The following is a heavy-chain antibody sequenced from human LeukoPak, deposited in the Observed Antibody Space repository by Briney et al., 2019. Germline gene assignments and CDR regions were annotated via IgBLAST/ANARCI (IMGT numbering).Heavy chain of an antibody. Sequence: ASVKVSCKASGYTFTGYYMHWVRQAPGQGLEWMGWINPNSGGTNYAQKLQGRVTMTRDTSISTTYMDLTRLTSDDTAVYYCARGPEYGGTIDYWGQGPLDTVP. CDR2: INPNSGGT. D-gene: IGHD4-23*01. J-gene: IGHJ4*02. CDR1: GYTFTGYY. CDR3: ARGPEYGGTIDY. V-gene: IGHV1-2*02.